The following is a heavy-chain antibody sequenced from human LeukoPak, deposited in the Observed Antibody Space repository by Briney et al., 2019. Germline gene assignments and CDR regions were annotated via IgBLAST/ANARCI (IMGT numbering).Heavy chain of an antibody. CDR3: ARHSPPYHGSGSYMDV. V-gene: IGHV4-39*01. J-gene: IGHJ6*02. CDR1: GGSISTSTYY. CDR2: MYYSGTT. Sequence: PSETLSLTCTVSGGSISTSTYYWGWIRQTPVTGLEWIGSMYYSGTTYFNPSLKSRLTISVDTSKNQFSLKLSSVTAADTAVYYCARHSPPYHGSGSYMDVWGQGTTVTVSS. D-gene: IGHD3-10*01.